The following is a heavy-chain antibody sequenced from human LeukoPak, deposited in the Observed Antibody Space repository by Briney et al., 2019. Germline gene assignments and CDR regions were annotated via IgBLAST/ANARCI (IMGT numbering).Heavy chain of an antibody. J-gene: IGHJ4*02. D-gene: IGHD1-26*01. V-gene: IGHV4-38-2*02. CDR1: GYSISSGYY. Sequence: SETLSLTCTVSGYSISSGYYWGWIRQPPGKGLEWIGGIYYSGSTYYNPSLKSRVTISVDTSKNQFSLKLSSVTAADTAVYYCARDPATTDTGFDYWGQGTLVTVSS. CDR2: IYYSGST. CDR3: ARDPATTDTGFDY.